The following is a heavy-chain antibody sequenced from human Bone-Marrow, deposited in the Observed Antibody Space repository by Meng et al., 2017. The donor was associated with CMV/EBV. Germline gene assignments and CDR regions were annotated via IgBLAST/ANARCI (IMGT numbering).Heavy chain of an antibody. V-gene: IGHV3-53*05. D-gene: IGHD6-13*01. CDR2: IYSGGST. CDR3: AKDVSRSHRYGMDV. CDR1: GFTVSSNY. Sequence: GGSLRLSCAASGFTVSSNYMSWVRQAPGKGLEWVSVIYSGGSTYYADSVKGRFTISRDNSKNSLYLQMNSLRGEDTALYYCAKDVSRSHRYGMDVWGQGTTVTVSS. J-gene: IGHJ6*02.